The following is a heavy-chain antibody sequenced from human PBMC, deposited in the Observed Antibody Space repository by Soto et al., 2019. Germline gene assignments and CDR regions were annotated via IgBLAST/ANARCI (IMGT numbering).Heavy chain of an antibody. CDR1: GFTVSSNY. CDR2: IYSGGST. CDR3: ARDRRAAAVSDAFDI. V-gene: IGHV3-66*01. J-gene: IGHJ3*02. D-gene: IGHD6-13*01. Sequence: GGSLRLSCAASGFTVSSNYMSWVRQAPGKGLEWVSVIYSGGSTYYADSVKGRFTISRDNSKNTLYLQMNSLRAEDTAVYYCARDRRAAAVSDAFDIWGQGTMVTVSS.